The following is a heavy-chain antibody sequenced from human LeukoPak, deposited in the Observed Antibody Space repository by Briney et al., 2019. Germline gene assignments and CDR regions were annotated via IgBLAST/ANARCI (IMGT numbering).Heavy chain of an antibody. CDR3: ARRAATTYYYYYYMDV. D-gene: IGHD2-15*01. V-gene: IGHV4-39*01. Sequence: PSETLSLTCTVSGGSISSSNYYWGWIRQPPGKGLEWIGSIYYSGDTYDNMSLKSRVTISVDTSNNQFSLKLSSVTAADTAVYYCARRAATTYYYYYYMDVWGKGTTVTISS. CDR2: IYYSGDT. J-gene: IGHJ6*03. CDR1: GGSISSSNYY.